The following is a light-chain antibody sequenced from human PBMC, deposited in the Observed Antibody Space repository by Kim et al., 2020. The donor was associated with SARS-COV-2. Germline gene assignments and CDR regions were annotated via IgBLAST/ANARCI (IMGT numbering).Light chain of an antibody. CDR2: ASS. V-gene: IGKV1-27*01. CDR3: QKYNSAPLT. Sequence: VGDRVLLSCRARHGISNELAWYQQKPGKVPKDLIYASSKLLSGAPSRFSGSGYGTDFNLTISRLQPEDVATYYCQKYNSAPLTFGRGTKV. J-gene: IGKJ4*02. CDR1: HGISNE.